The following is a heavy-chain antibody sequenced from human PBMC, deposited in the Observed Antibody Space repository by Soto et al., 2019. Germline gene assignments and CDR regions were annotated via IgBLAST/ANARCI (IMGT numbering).Heavy chain of an antibody. CDR2: VYPGDSDT. D-gene: IGHD3-9*01. J-gene: IGHJ6*02. Sequence: GESLKISCKGSGYSFTSYWIGWVRQMPGKGLEWMGIVYPGDSDTRYSPSFQGQVTISADKSISTAYLQWSSLKASDTAMYYCARRQRAYYDILTGYYSGYYYYYGMDVWGQGTTVTVSS. CDR1: GYSFTSYW. V-gene: IGHV5-51*01. CDR3: ARRQRAYYDILTGYYSGYYYYYGMDV.